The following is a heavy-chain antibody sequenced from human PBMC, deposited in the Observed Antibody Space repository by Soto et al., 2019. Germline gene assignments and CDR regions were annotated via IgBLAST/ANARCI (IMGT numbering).Heavy chain of an antibody. CDR3: ARGNVAVAVRGLFDY. Sequence: LRLSCAASEFTLSSYWMHWVRQAPGKGLVWVSRINIDGSSTTYADSVKGRFTISRDNAKNTLYLQMDSLRAEDTAIYYCARGNVAVAVRGLFDYWGQGTLVTVSS. CDR1: EFTLSSYW. D-gene: IGHD6-19*01. V-gene: IGHV3-74*01. J-gene: IGHJ4*02. CDR2: INIDGSST.